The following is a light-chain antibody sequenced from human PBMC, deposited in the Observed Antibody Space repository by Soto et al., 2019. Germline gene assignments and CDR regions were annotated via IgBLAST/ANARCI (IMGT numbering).Light chain of an antibody. CDR1: QSVSSN. J-gene: IGKJ3*01. CDR3: QQYNKWALVT. CDR2: GAS. Sequence: DIVMTQSPATLSVSPGERATLSCRASQSVSSNVAWYQQRPGQAPRLLIYGASARATGIPARFSGSGSGTEFTLTISSLQSEDCAVYYCQQYNKWALVTFGPGTRVDMK. V-gene: IGKV3-15*01.